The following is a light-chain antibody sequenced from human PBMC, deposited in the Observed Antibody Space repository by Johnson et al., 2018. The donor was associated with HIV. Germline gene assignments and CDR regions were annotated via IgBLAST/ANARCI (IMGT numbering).Light chain of an antibody. Sequence: QSVLTQPPSVSAAPGQKVTISCSGSSSNIGNNYVSWYQQLPGTAPKLLIYENHRRPSGIPDRFSGSKSGTSATLDITGLQTGDEADYYCGTWDTSLSASYVFGTGTKVPVL. V-gene: IGLV1-51*02. CDR1: SSNIGNNY. J-gene: IGLJ1*01. CDR3: GTWDTSLSASYV. CDR2: ENH.